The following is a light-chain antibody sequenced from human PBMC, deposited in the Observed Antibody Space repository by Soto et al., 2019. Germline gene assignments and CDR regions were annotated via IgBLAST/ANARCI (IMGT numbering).Light chain of an antibody. Sequence: EIVLTQSPGTLSLSPGERATLSCRASQSVSSSYLAWYQQKPDQAPRLLLYGASSRATGIPDRFSGSGSGTDFTLTISRLEPEDFAVYYCQQYGRLPFGGGTKVEIK. V-gene: IGKV3-20*01. CDR1: QSVSSSY. CDR2: GAS. CDR3: QQYGRLP. J-gene: IGKJ4*01.